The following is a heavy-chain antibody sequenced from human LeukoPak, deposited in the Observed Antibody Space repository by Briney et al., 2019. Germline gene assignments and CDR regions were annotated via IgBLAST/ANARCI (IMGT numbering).Heavy chain of an antibody. J-gene: IGHJ4*02. CDR2: ISWSSGSI. CDR3: AKDGGSPGFFDY. CDR1: GFSFDDHV. D-gene: IGHD1-26*01. V-gene: IGHV3-9*01. Sequence: PGGSLRLSCAGSGFSFDDHVMHWVRQAPGKGLEWVSGISWSSGSIGYADSVKGRFTISRDNAKNSLYLRMNSLRVEDTALYYCAKDGGSPGFFDYWGQGTLVTVSS.